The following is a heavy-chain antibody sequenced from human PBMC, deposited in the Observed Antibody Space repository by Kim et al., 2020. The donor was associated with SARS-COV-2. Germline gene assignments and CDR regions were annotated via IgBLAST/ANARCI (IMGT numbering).Heavy chain of an antibody. D-gene: IGHD5-12*01. Sequence: GGSLRLSCAASGFTFSSYEMNWVRQAPGKGLEWVSYISSSGSTIYYADSVKGRFTISRDNAKNSLYLQMNSLRAEDTAVYYCARKDIAIVATEYYFDYWGQGTLVTVSS. CDR1: GFTFSSYE. CDR3: ARKDIAIVATEYYFDY. V-gene: IGHV3-48*03. CDR2: ISSSGSTI. J-gene: IGHJ4*02.